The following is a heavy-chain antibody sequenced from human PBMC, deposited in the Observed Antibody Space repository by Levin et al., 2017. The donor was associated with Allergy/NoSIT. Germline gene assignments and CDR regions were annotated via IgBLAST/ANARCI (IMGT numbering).Heavy chain of an antibody. CDR3: AKCMRSRWSDWRSGTFDS. Sequence: PGGSLRLSCAASGFIFSDYGMHWVRQAPGKGLEWVAAISYDGSEEGHAESVRGRFTISRDNSRNTVYLQMDRLTSEDTAVYSCAKCMRSRWSDWRSGTFDSWGQGTLVTVSS. J-gene: IGHJ4*02. CDR1: GFIFSDYG. D-gene: IGHD1-1*01. CDR2: ISYDGSEE. V-gene: IGHV3-30*18.